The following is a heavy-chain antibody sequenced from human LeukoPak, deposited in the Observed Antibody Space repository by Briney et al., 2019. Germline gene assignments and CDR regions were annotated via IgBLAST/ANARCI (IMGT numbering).Heavy chain of an antibody. CDR1: GYTFTSYY. V-gene: IGHV1-46*01. CDR3: ARVISEDSSSWYPRDY. Sequence: GASVKVSCKASGYTFTSYYMHWVRQAPGQGLEWMGIINPSGGSTSYAQKFQGRVTMTRDTSTSTVYMELSSLRSEDTAVYYCARVISEDSSSWYPRDYWGQGTLVTVSS. CDR2: INPSGGST. D-gene: IGHD6-13*01. J-gene: IGHJ4*02.